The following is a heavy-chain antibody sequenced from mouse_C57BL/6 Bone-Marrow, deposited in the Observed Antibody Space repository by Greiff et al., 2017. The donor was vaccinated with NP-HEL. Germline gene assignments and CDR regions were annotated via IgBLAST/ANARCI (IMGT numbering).Heavy chain of an antibody. J-gene: IGHJ2*01. V-gene: IGHV1-82*01. CDR3: ARVESWGAFFDY. D-gene: IGHD6-1*01. CDR2: IYPGDGDT. Sequence: QVQLKQSGPELVKPGASVKISCKASGYTFSTSWMNWMNQRPGKGLEWIGRIYPGDGDTHYSGNFDGKASLTAAKSSNSAYMLLSSLTSEDSAVYCCARVESWGAFFDYWGQGTTLTVSS. CDR1: GYTFSTSW.